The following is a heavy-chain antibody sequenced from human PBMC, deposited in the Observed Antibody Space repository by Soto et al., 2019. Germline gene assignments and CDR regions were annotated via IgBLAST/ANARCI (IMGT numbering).Heavy chain of an antibody. CDR1: VGSMSNYY. J-gene: IGHJ4*02. CDR3: ARSDGRY. CDR2: VYHSGYT. Sequence: TLSLTCTVSVGSMSNYYWSWIRQAPGKGMEWIGYVYHSGYTYYNPSLKSRVTISVDTSKNQFSLKLSSVTAADTAVYYCARSDGRYWGQGTLVTVSS. V-gene: IGHV4-59*01.